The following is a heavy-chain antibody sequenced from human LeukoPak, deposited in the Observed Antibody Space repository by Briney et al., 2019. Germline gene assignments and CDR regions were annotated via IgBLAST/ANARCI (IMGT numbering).Heavy chain of an antibody. D-gene: IGHD6-19*01. CDR3: ARDRPLHSNGWYGGGTDAFDI. CDR2: IIPIFGTA. J-gene: IGHJ3*02. CDR1: GGTFSSYA. V-gene: IGHV1-69*01. Sequence: GSSVKVSCKASGGTFSSYAISWVRQAPGPVLEWMGGIIPIFGTANYAQKFQGRVTITADESTSTAYMELSSLRSEDTAVYYCARDRPLHSNGWYGGGTDAFDIWGQGTMVTVSS.